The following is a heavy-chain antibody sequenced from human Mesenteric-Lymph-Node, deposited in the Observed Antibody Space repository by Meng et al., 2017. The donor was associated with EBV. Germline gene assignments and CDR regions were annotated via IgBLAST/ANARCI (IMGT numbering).Heavy chain of an antibody. CDR1: GGAISCAL. CDR2: SGRS. Sequence: LRESGTGLVKPSETLYLTCSISGGAISCALWGWIRQPPGEGLEWIGDSGRSNYNPSLKSRVTISVDTSKNQFSLKLSSVTAADTAVYYCARRLHYYGCLGSWSQGTLVTVSS. J-gene: IGHJ4*02. CDR3: ARRLHYYGCLGS. D-gene: IGHD3-10*01. V-gene: IGHV4-39*01.